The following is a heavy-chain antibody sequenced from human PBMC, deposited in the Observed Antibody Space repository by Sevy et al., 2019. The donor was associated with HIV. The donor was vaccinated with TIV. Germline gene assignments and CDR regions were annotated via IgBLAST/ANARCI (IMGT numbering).Heavy chain of an antibody. V-gene: IGHV4-34*01. J-gene: IGHJ6*02. CDR1: GGSFSGYY. D-gene: IGHD4-4*01. CDR2: INHSGST. CDR3: ARGAYSNYEGAYYYYYYGMDV. Sequence: SETLSLTCAVYGGSFSGYYWSWIRQPPGKGLEWIGEINHSGSTNYNPSLKSRVTISVDTSKNQFSLKLSSVTAADTAVYYCARGAYSNYEGAYYYYYYGMDVWGQRTTVTVSS.